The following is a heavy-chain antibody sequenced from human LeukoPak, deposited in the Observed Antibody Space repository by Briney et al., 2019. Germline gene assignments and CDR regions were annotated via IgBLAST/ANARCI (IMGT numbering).Heavy chain of an antibody. D-gene: IGHD2-15*01. CDR1: GLTFSFYT. CDR3: ARDWRAQCIGTSCYLFEY. CDR2: ISDSGEFT. Sequence: PGGSLRLSCSASGLTFSFYTISCVRQAPGKGLEWVSGISDSGEFTYYADSVKGRFTISRDNSKNTLYLQMISLRAEDTAVYLCARDWRAQCIGTSCYLFEYWGQGTRVTVSA. V-gene: IGHV3-23*01. J-gene: IGHJ4*02.